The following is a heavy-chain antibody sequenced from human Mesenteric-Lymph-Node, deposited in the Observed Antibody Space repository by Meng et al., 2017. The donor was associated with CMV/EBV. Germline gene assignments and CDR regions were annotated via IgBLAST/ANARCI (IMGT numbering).Heavy chain of an antibody. CDR3: ASRPPNYTDYDAPCGY. CDR1: EFSFTSDA. Sequence: EFSFTSDAVHWVRQVPGQRLEWMGWINTGSGNTRYSQKFQYRVTITRDTSASTVYMDLSNLRSEDTAVYYCASRPPNYTDYDAPCGYWGQGTLVTVSS. J-gene: IGHJ4*02. V-gene: IGHV1-3*04. D-gene: IGHD4/OR15-4a*01. CDR2: INTGSGNT.